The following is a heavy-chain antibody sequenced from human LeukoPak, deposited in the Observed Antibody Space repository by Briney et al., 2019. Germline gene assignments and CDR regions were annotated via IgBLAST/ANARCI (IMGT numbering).Heavy chain of an antibody. CDR2: IDPSDSNT. Sequence: GESLKISCKSSGYSLTSYWISWVRQMPGKGLEWMGRIDPSDSNTNYGPSFQGHVTVSADKSISIAYLQWSSLKASDTAMYYCARHKDPPHFEYWGQGTLVTVSS. V-gene: IGHV5-10-1*01. J-gene: IGHJ4*02. CDR3: ARHKDPPHFEY. CDR1: GYSLTSYW.